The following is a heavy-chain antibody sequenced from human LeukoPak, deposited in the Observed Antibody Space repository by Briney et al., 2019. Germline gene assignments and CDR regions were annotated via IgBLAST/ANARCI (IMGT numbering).Heavy chain of an antibody. D-gene: IGHD2-15*01. CDR1: GFTFSSYG. J-gene: IGHJ5*02. CDR3: AKLGGYCSGGSCYSNWFDP. Sequence: GGTLRLSCAASGFTFSSYGMSWVRQAPGKGLEWVSAISGSGGSTYYADSVKGRFTISRDNSKNTLYLQMNSLRAEDTAVYYCAKLGGYCSGGSCYSNWFDPWGQGTLVTVSS. CDR2: ISGSGGST. V-gene: IGHV3-23*01.